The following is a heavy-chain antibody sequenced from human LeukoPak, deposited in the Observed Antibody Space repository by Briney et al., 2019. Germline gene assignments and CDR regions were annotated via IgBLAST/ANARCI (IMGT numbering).Heavy chain of an antibody. J-gene: IGHJ5*02. CDR3: ARGGLYCSSISCRGNWFDP. D-gene: IGHD2-2*01. CDR1: GYTFTSYD. Sequence: GASVTVSCKASGYTFTSYDINWVRQATGQGLEWLGWMNPNSGNTGYAQKFQGRVTMTRNTSISTAYMELSSLRSEDTAVYYCARGGLYCSSISCRGNWFDPWGQGTLVTVSS. V-gene: IGHV1-8*01. CDR2: MNPNSGNT.